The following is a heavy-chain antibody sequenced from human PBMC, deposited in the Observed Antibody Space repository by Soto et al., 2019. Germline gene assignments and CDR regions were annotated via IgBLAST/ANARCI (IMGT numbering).Heavy chain of an antibody. D-gene: IGHD2-2*01. CDR3: ARDRPGXSSTSCPRLYYYYGMDV. CDR1: GFTFSYYY. CDR2: ISSSSSYT. Sequence: GGSLRLSCAASGFTFSYYYMSWIRQAPGKGLEWVSYISSSSSYTNYADSVKGRFTISRDNAKNSLYLQMNSLRAEDTAVYYCARDRPGXSSTSCPRLYYYYGMDVWGQGTTVTVSS. V-gene: IGHV3-11*06. J-gene: IGHJ6*02.